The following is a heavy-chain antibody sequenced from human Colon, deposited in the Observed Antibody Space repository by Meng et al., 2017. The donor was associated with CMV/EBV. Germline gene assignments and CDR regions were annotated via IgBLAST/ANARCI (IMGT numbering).Heavy chain of an antibody. CDR2: ISPNTDGT. V-gene: IGHV1-2*02. J-gene: IGHJ4*02. Sequence: ASVKVSCKASGYSFTGSYIHWVRQAPGQGLEWMGWISPNTDGTNYAQKFQGRVTMASDTSITTAYMELTGLRSDDTALYYCARRSGGGFSYWGQGTPGTVSS. D-gene: IGHD4-23*01. CDR3: ARRSGGGFSY. CDR1: GYSFTGSY.